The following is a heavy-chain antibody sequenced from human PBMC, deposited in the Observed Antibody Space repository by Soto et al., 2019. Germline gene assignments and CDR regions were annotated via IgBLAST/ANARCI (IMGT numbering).Heavy chain of an antibody. CDR3: GGGPDYRNNYYYGMDV. J-gene: IGHJ6*02. CDR2: ISGSGHNT. Sequence: RLSCTASGFIFDSYAMSWVRQAPGKGLECISTISGSGHNTYYADSVKGRFTISRDSSKDTVYLQMNNLRADDTAVYFCGGGPDYRNNYYYGMDVWGQGTTVTV. CDR1: GFIFDSYA. V-gene: IGHV3-23*01. D-gene: IGHD3-10*01.